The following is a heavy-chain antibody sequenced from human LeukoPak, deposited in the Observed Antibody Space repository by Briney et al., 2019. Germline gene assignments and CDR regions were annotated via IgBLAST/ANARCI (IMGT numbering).Heavy chain of an antibody. V-gene: IGHV4-59*10. Sequence: SETLSLTCAVYGGSFSGYYWSWIRQPAGKGLEWIGRIYTSGSTNYNPSPKSRVTMSVDTSKNQFSLKLSSVTAADTAVYYCARSDYYGSALFDYWGQGTLVTVSS. J-gene: IGHJ4*02. CDR3: ARSDYYGSALFDY. CDR2: IYTSGST. D-gene: IGHD3-10*01. CDR1: GGSFSGYY.